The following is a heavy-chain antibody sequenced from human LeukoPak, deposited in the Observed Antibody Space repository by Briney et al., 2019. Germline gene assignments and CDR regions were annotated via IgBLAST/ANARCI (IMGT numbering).Heavy chain of an antibody. D-gene: IGHD3-9*01. Sequence: PGGSLRLSCVGSGFTVSTNYMTWVRQAPGKGLEWVSLIYRDGGTNYADSVKGRFTISRDNSKNTLYLQMNSLRAEDTAVYYCATLRYFDWLFGSTLDWGQGTLVTVSS. CDR1: GFTVSTNY. CDR2: IYRDGGT. CDR3: ATLRYFDWLFGSTLD. V-gene: IGHV3-53*01. J-gene: IGHJ4*02.